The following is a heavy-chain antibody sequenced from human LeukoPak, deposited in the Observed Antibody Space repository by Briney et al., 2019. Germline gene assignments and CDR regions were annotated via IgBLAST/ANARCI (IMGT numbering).Heavy chain of an antibody. CDR3: ARGGPSYGSGSDAFDI. V-gene: IGHV1-18*01. D-gene: IGHD3-10*01. J-gene: IGHJ3*02. CDR2: ISAYNGNT. CDR1: GYTFTSHG. Sequence: ASVKVSCKASGYTFTSHGISWVRQAPGQGLEGMGWISAYNGNTNYAQKLQGRVTMTTDTSTSTAYMELRSLRSDDTAVYYCARGGPSYGSGSDAFDIWGQGTMVTVSS.